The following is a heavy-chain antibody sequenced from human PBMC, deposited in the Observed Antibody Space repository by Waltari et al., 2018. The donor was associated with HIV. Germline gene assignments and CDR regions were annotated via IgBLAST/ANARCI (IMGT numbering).Heavy chain of an antibody. CDR2: ISYDGSNK. D-gene: IGHD2-2*01. V-gene: IGHV3-30*04. CDR1: GFTFSSYA. CDR3: ARGPDIVVVPAAHEPNWYFDL. Sequence: QVQLVESGGGVVQPGRSLRLSCAASGFTFSSYAMHWVRQAPGKGLEWVAVISYDGSNKYYADSVKGRFTISRDNSKNTLYLQMNSLRAEDTAVYYCARGPDIVVVPAAHEPNWYFDLWGRGTLVTVSS. J-gene: IGHJ2*01.